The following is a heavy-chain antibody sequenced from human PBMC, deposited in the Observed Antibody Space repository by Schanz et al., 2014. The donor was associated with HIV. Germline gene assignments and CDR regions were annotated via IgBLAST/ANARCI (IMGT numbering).Heavy chain of an antibody. D-gene: IGHD6-13*01. J-gene: IGHJ6*02. CDR2: ITDNGADT. V-gene: IGHV3-23*01. Sequence: EVQLLDSGGGLVQPGGSLRLSCAASGFIFNNYAMNWVRQAPGKGLEWVSGITDNGADTYYADSVKGRFTISRDNSKNTLYLQMNSLRPEDTAVYYCARETSGFSTSWPPRYHYYGMDVWGQGTTVTVSS. CDR1: GFIFNNYA. CDR3: ARETSGFSTSWPPRYHYYGMDV.